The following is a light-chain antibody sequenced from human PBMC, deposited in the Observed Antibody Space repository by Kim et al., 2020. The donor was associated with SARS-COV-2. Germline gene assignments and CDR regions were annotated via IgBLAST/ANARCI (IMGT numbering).Light chain of an antibody. V-gene: IGKV1-39*01. CDR3: QLSLTVPLT. J-gene: IGKJ4*01. Sequence: DIQMTQSPSSLSASVGDTITVTCRASETILDRLNWYQHKPGTAPKLLIFASSTLQNGVPSRFSGSGSGTVFTLTISSLQPQDFATYYCQLSLTVPLTCGGGTKLEI. CDR2: ASS. CDR1: ETILDR.